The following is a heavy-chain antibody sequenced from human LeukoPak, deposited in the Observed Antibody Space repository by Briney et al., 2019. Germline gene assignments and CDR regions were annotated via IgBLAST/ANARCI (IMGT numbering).Heavy chain of an antibody. V-gene: IGHV3-30-3*01. Sequence: GGSLRLSCAASGFTFSSYAMHWVRQAPGKGLEWVAVISYDGSNKYYADSVKGRFTISRDNSKNTLYLQMNSLRAEDTAVYYCARGQLGGAFDIWGQGTMVTVSS. D-gene: IGHD6-13*01. J-gene: IGHJ3*02. CDR3: ARGQLGGAFDI. CDR1: GFTFSSYA. CDR2: ISYDGSNK.